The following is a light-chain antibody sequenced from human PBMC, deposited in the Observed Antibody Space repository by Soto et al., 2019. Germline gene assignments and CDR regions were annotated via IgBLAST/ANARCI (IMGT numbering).Light chain of an antibody. CDR3: SSYPSSSPLVV. V-gene: IGLV2-14*01. J-gene: IGLJ2*01. CDR1: SSDVGGYNY. CDR2: DVS. Sequence: QSALTQPASVSGSPGQSITISCTGTSSDVGGYNYVSWYQQHPGKAPKLMICDVSNRPSGVSNRFSGSKSGNTASLTISGPQAEELADYYCSSYPSSSPLVVFGRGTKVTVL.